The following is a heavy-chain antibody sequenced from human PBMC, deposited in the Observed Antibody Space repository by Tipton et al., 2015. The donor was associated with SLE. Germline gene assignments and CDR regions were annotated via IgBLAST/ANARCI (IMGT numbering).Heavy chain of an antibody. Sequence: TLSLTCSVSGVTISSYYWSWIRQPPGKRLEWIGYIYYSGDTNYIPSLKSRVTISVDTSKNQFSLKLSSVTAADTAVYYCARGRGSNSHYYYGLDVWGQGTTVTVSS. CDR1: GVTISSYY. D-gene: IGHD4-23*01. J-gene: IGHJ6*02. CDR2: IYYSGDT. CDR3: ARGRGSNSHYYYGLDV. V-gene: IGHV4-59*01.